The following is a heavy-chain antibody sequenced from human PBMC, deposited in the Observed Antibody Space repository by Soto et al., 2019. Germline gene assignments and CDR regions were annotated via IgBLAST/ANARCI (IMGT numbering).Heavy chain of an antibody. Sequence: GASVKVSCKASGYTFTSYGISWVRQAPGQGLEWMGWISAYNGNTNYAQKLQGRVTMTTDTSTSTAYMELRSLRSDDTAVYYCARDPVCGCCCDPDGMVVWDQGTTVTDSS. V-gene: IGHV1-18*01. CDR3: ARDPVCGCCCDPDGMVV. D-gene: IGHD2-15*01. CDR1: GYTFTSYG. CDR2: ISAYNGNT. J-gene: IGHJ6*02.